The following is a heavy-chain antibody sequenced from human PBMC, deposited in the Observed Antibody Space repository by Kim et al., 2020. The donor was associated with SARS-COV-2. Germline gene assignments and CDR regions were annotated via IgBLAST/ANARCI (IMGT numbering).Heavy chain of an antibody. CDR1: GFTFSSYA. V-gene: IGHV3-23*01. J-gene: IGHJ5*02. Sequence: GGSLRLSCAASGFTFSSYAMSWVRQAPGKGLEWVSAISGSGGRTYYADSVKGRFTISRDNSKNTLYLQMNSLRAEDTAVYYCAKGSHYDILIPNWFDPWGQGTLVTVSS. CDR3: AKGSHYDILIPNWFDP. CDR2: ISGSGGRT. D-gene: IGHD3-9*01.